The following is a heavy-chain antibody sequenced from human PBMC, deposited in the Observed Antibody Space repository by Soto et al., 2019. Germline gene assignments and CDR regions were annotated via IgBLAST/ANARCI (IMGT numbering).Heavy chain of an antibody. J-gene: IGHJ4*02. D-gene: IGHD1-1*01. CDR1: GGSISSYY. CDR2: IYYSGST. CDR3: ARRYGYSFDY. V-gene: IGHV4-59*08. Sequence: SETLSLTCTVFGGSISSYYWSWIRQPPGKGLEWIGYIYYSGSTNYNPSLKSRVTISVDTSKNQFSLKLSSVTAADTDVYYCARRYGYSFDYWGQGTLVTVSS.